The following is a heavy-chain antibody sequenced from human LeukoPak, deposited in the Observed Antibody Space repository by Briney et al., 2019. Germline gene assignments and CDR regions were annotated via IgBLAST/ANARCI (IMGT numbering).Heavy chain of an antibody. J-gene: IGHJ4*02. CDR3: AKSSGYSYGSNYFDY. CDR1: GFTFDDYA. D-gene: IGHD5-18*01. Sequence: GRSLRLSCAASGFTFDDYAMHWVRLAPGKGLEWVAGISWNSGSIGYADSVKGRFTISRDNAKNSLYLQMSSLRAEDMALYYCAKSSGYSYGSNYFDYWGQGALVTVSS. V-gene: IGHV3-9*03. CDR2: ISWNSGSI.